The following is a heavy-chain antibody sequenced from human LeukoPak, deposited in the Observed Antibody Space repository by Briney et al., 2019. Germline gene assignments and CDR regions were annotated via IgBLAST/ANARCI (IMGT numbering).Heavy chain of an antibody. J-gene: IGHJ6*02. CDR1: GGSISSGGYY. Sequence: PSETLSLTCTVSGGSISSGGYYWRWIRQHPGKGLEWIGYIYYSGSTYYNPSLKSRVTISVDTSKNQFSLKLSSVTAADTAVYYCARTYYDFWSGYYMDPFRMDVWGQGTTVTVSS. CDR2: IYYSGST. D-gene: IGHD3-3*01. CDR3: ARTYYDFWSGYYMDPFRMDV. V-gene: IGHV4-31*03.